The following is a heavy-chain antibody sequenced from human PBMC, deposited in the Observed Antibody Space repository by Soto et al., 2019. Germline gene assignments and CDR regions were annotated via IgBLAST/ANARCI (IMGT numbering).Heavy chain of an antibody. CDR3: ATIFGVVIDKDY. J-gene: IGHJ4*02. CDR1: GYSFTSYW. V-gene: IGHV5-10-1*01. D-gene: IGHD3-3*01. Sequence: PGESLKLSCKGSGYSFTSYWISWVRQMPGKGLEWMGRIDPSDSYTNYSPSFQGHVTISADKSISTAYLQWSSLKASDTAMYYYATIFGVVIDKDYWGQGTLVTVSS. CDR2: IDPSDSYT.